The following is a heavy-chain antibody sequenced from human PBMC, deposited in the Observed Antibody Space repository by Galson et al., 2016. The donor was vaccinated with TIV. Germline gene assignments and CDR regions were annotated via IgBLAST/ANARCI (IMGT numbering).Heavy chain of an antibody. CDR3: AKDRGGGTSWYFEY. Sequence: SLRLSCAVFGFTFDDFAMHWVRRVPGKGLKWVSLISWDGGSTYYADSVKGRFTISRDNSKDSLYLQMNSLRPDDAGLYYCAKDRGGGTSWYFEYWGQGTLVTVTS. J-gene: IGHJ4*01. CDR1: GFTFDDFA. D-gene: IGHD6-13*01. V-gene: IGHV3-43D*03. CDR2: ISWDGGST.